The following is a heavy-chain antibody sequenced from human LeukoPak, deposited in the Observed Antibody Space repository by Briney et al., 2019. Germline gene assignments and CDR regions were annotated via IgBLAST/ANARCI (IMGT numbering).Heavy chain of an antibody. J-gene: IGHJ4*02. Sequence: GGSLRLSCAASGFTVGSNYMSWVRQAPGKGLEWVSVIYSGGATYYADSVKGRFTISRDNSKNTLYLQMNSPRAEDTAVYYCARFASGPECTAGKCPFDLWGQGALVSVSS. CDR2: IYSGGAT. D-gene: IGHD2-8*02. CDR3: ARFASGPECTAGKCPFDL. CDR1: GFTVGSNY. V-gene: IGHV3-53*01.